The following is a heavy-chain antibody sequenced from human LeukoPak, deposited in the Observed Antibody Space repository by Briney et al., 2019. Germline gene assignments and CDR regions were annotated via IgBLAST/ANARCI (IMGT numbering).Heavy chain of an antibody. CDR1: GFTFSSSW. D-gene: IGHD3-9*01. Sequence: GGSLRLSCAASGFTFSSSWMHWVRQAPGKGLVWVSRIKSDGSGATYADSVKGRFTISRDNAKNTLYLQMNSLRAEDTAVYYCARDRLRYFDWLFFLDYWGQGTLATVSS. V-gene: IGHV3-74*03. CDR2: IKSDGSGA. J-gene: IGHJ4*02. CDR3: ARDRLRYFDWLFFLDY.